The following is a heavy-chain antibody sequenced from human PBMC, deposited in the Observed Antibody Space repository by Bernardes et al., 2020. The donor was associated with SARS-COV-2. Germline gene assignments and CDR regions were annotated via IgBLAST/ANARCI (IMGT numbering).Heavy chain of an antibody. J-gene: IGHJ6*02. V-gene: IGHV1-18*01. Sequence: ASVKVSCKASGYTFTTYGISWVRQAPGLGLEWMGWISGHNGNTNHAQKFQDRLIMTTDTSTTTFYMELSSLRSDDTAVYYCTRDKTLIFGVVPLGAPDYYGMDVWGQGTAVTVS. D-gene: IGHD3-3*01. CDR3: TRDKTLIFGVVPLGAPDYYGMDV. CDR1: GYTFTTYG. CDR2: ISGHNGNT.